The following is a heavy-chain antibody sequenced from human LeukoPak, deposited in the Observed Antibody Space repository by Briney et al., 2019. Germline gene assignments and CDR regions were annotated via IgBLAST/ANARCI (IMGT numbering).Heavy chain of an antibody. J-gene: IGHJ5*02. Sequence: SETLSLTCTVSGGSISSNYWSWIRQPAGKGLEWIGRIYSSGYTNFSPSLKSRVTVSVDTSKNQFSLKLSSVTAADTAVYHCAREFMAAAGLSWFDPWGQGTLVTVSS. CDR1: GGSISSNY. V-gene: IGHV4-4*07. D-gene: IGHD6-13*01. CDR2: IYSSGYT. CDR3: AREFMAAAGLSWFDP.